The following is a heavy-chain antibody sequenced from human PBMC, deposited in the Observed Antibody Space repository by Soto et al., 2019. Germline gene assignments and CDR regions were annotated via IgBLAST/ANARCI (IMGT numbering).Heavy chain of an antibody. J-gene: IGHJ4*02. CDR2: INPSGGRT. CDR3: ARAGENYGSGTFSPPLRYYFNS. V-gene: IGHV1-46*01. D-gene: IGHD3-10*01. Sequence: QVQLVQSGAEVKKPGASVTVSCKASGYTFTTHYMHWVRQAPGQGLEWMGIINPSGGRTTYALKFQGRGSLTSDTSTNTVYMELSSLRSEDTAVYYCARAGENYGSGTFSPPLRYYFNSWGQGTLVTVSS. CDR1: GYTFTTHY.